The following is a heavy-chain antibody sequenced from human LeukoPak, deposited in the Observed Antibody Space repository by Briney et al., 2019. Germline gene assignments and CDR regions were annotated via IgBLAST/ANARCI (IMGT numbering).Heavy chain of an antibody. CDR2: ISGSGGST. Sequence: PGGSLRLSCAASGFTFSSYAMSWVRQAPGKGLEWVSAISGSGGSTYYADSVRGRFTTSRDNAKNSLYLQMNSLRAEDTAVYYCAREGYSGYAADYWGQGTLVTVSS. D-gene: IGHD5-12*01. CDR1: GFTFSSYA. CDR3: AREGYSGYAADY. V-gene: IGHV3-23*01. J-gene: IGHJ4*02.